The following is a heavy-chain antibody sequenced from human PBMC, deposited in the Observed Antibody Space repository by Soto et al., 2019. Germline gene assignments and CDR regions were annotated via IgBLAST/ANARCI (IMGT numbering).Heavy chain of an antibody. CDR1: GGSISSSSYY. V-gene: IGHV4-39*01. D-gene: IGHD3-10*01. CDR2: IYYSGST. J-gene: IGHJ5*02. CDR3: ARHGSLWFGEFPSDWFDP. Sequence: QLQLQESGPGLVKPSETLSLTCTVSGGSISSSSYYWGWIRQPPGKGLEWIGSIYYSGSTYYNPSLKSRVTISVDTSKNQFSLKLSSVNAADTAVYYCARHGSLWFGEFPSDWFDPWGQGTLVTVSS.